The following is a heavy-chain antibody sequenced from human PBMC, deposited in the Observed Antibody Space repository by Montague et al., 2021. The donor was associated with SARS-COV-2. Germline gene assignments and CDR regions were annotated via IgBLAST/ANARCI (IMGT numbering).Heavy chain of an antibody. D-gene: IGHD5-18*01. V-gene: IGHV4-34*01. CDR3: ASAPSISYGYWGY. CDR2: KKNSGFT. J-gene: IGHJ4*02. Sequence: KKNSGFTAYIPSLGSRVTISLDTSKDQFSLKLNSVTAADTAVYYCASAPSISYGYWGYWGQGTLVTVSS.